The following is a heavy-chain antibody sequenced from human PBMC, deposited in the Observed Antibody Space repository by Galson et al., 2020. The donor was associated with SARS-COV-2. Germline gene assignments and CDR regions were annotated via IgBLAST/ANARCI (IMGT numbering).Heavy chain of an antibody. CDR3: ASGLHYYDSSGYYFDY. CDR2: IYNSGST. D-gene: IGHD3-22*01. V-gene: IGHV4-59*01. J-gene: IGHJ4*02. CDR1: GGSISSYY. Sequence: ETSETLSLTCTVSGGSISSYYWSWIRQPPGKGLEWIGYIYNSGSTNYNPSLKSRVTISVTTSKNQFSLTLSSVTAAATAVYYCASGLHYYDSSGYYFDYLGQGTLVSVSS.